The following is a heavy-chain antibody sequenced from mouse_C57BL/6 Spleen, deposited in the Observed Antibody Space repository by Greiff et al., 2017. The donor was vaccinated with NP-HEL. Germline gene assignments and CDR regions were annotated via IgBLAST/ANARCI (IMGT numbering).Heavy chain of an antibody. CDR3: ARRGNYVLFAY. V-gene: IGHV1-85*01. CDR2: IYPRDCST. D-gene: IGHD2-1*01. J-gene: IGHJ3*01. CDR1: GYTFTSYD. Sequence: VQLQQSGPELVKPGASVKLSCKASGYTFTSYDINWVKQRPGQGLEWIGWIYPRDCSTKYNEKFKGKATLTVDTSSSTAYMELHSLTSEDSAVYFCARRGNYVLFAYWGEGTLVTVSA.